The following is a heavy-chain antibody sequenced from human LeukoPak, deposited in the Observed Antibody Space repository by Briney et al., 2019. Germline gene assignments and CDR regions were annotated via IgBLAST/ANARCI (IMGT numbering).Heavy chain of an antibody. CDR2: IYYTGST. V-gene: IGHV4-61*01. Sequence: ASETLSLTCTVSGYSISSGSYWGWIRQPPGKGLEWIGYIYYTGSTSYNPSLKSRVTMSLDASKNQFSLELNSVTPADTAVYYCARGGNYWPQWWFDPWGQGTLVTVSS. J-gene: IGHJ5*02. CDR1: GYSISSGSY. CDR3: ARGGNYWPQWWFDP. D-gene: IGHD1-26*01.